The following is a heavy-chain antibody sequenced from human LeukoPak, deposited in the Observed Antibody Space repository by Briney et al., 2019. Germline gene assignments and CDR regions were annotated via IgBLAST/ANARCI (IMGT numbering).Heavy chain of an antibody. CDR1: GESFSGYY. V-gene: IGHV4-59*01. J-gene: IGHJ4*02. CDR2: IYSSGRS. D-gene: IGHD1-26*01. Sequence: SETLSLTCAVYGESFSGYYCIWVRQPPGKGLEWIGHIYSSGRSDYNPSLRSRVTMSEDTSKNQFSLTLSSVTAADTAVYYCARDNAATYDYWGQGILVTVSS. CDR3: ARDNAATYDY.